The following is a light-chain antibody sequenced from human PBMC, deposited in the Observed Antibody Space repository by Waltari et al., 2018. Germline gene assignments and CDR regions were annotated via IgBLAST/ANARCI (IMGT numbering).Light chain of an antibody. Sequence: EIVLTQSPATLSLSPGERVTLSCRASQSISNFLAWYQQRPGQAPRLLMYDASKRAIGIPARFSGSGSGTDFTLTISSLEPEDSGIYYCQQRNGWPPMYTFGQGTKLESK. V-gene: IGKV3-11*01. J-gene: IGKJ2*01. CDR2: DAS. CDR3: QQRNGWPPMYT. CDR1: QSISNF.